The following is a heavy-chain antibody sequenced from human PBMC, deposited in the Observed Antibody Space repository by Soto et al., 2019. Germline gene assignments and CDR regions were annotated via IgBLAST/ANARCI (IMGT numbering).Heavy chain of an antibody. CDR2: ISYSGST. J-gene: IGHJ6*02. CDR1: GASISSDDYY. Sequence: QVQLQESGPGLVKPSQTLSLTCSISGASISSDDYYWSWFRQPPGKGLEWIGYISYSGSTYYNPPPKSRITISVDTSKTQFSLILSSVTAADTAVFYCAREVNNYYGMDVWGQGTTVTVSS. CDR3: AREVNNYYGMDV. V-gene: IGHV4-30-4*01.